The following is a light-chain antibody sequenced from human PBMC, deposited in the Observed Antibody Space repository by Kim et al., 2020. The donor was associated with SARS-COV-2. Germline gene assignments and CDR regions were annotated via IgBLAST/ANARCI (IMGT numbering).Light chain of an antibody. CDR3: QAWDSSSVV. CDR2: QDH. V-gene: IGLV3-1*01. Sequence: SYELTQPPSVAVSPGQTASITCSGDKLGEKYACWYQQKPGQSPVLVIYQDHKRPSGIPERFSGSNSGNTATLTIRGTQAMDEADYYCQAWDSSSVVFGGGTHLTVL. CDR1: KLGEKY. J-gene: IGLJ2*01.